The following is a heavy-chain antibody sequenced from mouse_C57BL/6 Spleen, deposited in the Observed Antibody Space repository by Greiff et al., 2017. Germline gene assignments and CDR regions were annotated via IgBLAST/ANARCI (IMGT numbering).Heavy chain of an antibody. CDR1: GYTFTDYE. CDR3: TRPYGNYYAWFAY. J-gene: IGHJ3*01. V-gene: IGHV1-15*01. Sequence: VQLQQSGAELVRPGASVTLSCKASGYTFTDYEMHWVKQTPVHGLEWIGAIDPETGGTAYNQKFKGKAILTADKSSSTAYMELRSLTSEDSAVYYCTRPYGNYYAWFAYWGQGTLVTVSA. D-gene: IGHD2-1*01. CDR2: IDPETGGT.